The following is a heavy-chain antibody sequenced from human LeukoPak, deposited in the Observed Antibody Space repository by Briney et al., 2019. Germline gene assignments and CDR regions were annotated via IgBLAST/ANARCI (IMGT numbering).Heavy chain of an antibody. CDR1: GFIFDDYA. D-gene: IGHD3-22*01. J-gene: IGHJ4*02. CDR3: AKDIVVVITYPDY. CDR2: ISWNSGSI. V-gene: IGHV3-9*01. Sequence: GGSLRLSCAASGFIFDDYAMHWVRHAPGKGLEWVSGISWNSGSIGYADSVKGRFTISRDNAKNSLYLQMNSLRAEDTALYYCAKDIVVVITYPDYWGQGTLVTVSS.